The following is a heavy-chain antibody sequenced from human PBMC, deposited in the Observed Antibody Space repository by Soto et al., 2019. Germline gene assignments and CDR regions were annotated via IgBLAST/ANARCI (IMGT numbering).Heavy chain of an antibody. J-gene: IGHJ6*02. CDR1: GYTFTSYG. CDR3: ARGGLFMTTVTTIYYYYGMEV. CDR2: ISAYNGNT. Sequence: ASVKVSCNASGYTFTSYGISCVRQAPGQVLEWMGWISAYNGNTNYAQKLQGRVTMTTDTSTSTAYMELRSLRSDDTAVYYCARGGLFMTTVTTIYYYYGMEVWGQGTTVTVSS. D-gene: IGHD4-17*01. V-gene: IGHV1-18*04.